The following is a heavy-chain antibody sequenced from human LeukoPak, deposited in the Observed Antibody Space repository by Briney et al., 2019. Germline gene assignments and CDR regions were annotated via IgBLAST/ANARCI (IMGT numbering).Heavy chain of an antibody. V-gene: IGHV4-39*07. CDR2: IYYSGST. D-gene: IGHD3-9*01. CDR1: GGSISSSSYY. J-gene: IGHJ3*02. Sequence: PSETLSLTCTVSGGSISSSSYYWGWIRQPPGKGLEWIGSIYYSGSTYYNPSLKSRVTISVDTSKNQFSLKLSSVTAADTAVYYCVIESNSAYDILTGYSPGAFDIWGQGTMVTVSS. CDR3: VIESNSAYDILTGYSPGAFDI.